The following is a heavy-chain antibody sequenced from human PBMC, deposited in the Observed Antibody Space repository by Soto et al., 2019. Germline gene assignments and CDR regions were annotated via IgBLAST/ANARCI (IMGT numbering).Heavy chain of an antibody. CDR3: AKDRAGDGMVV. Sequence: GGSLRLSCAASGFTFDDYAMHWVRQAPGKGLEWVSGISWNSGSIGYADSVKGRFTISRDNAKNSLYLQMNSLRAEDTALYYCAKDRAGDGMVVWGQGTVVTVSS. V-gene: IGHV3-9*01. J-gene: IGHJ6*02. CDR1: GFTFDDYA. CDR2: ISWNSGSI. D-gene: IGHD6-13*01.